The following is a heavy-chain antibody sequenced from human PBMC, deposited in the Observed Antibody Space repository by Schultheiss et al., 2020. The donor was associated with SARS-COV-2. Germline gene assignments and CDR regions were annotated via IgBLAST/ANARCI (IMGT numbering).Heavy chain of an antibody. J-gene: IGHJ4*02. V-gene: IGHV3-NL1*01. CDR1: GFTFSSYS. Sequence: GGSLRLSCAASGFTFSSYSMNWVRQAPGKGLEWVSLISGDGGSTYYADSVKGRFTISRDNSKNTLYLQMNSLRAEDTAVYYCARDHEGYWGQGTLVTVSS. CDR2: ISGDGGST. CDR3: ARDHEGY.